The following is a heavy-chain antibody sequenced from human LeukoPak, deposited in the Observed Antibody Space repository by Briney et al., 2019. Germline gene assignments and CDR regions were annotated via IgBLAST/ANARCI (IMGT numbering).Heavy chain of an antibody. Sequence: PSETLSLTCSVSGGSITVSSYYWGWIRQSPGKRLEWIGSIYYSGNTYYNPSLKNRLTISVDTSNHQFSLKLSSVTAADTAMYYCSRERRDYYASGAYAYPFEYWGQGTRVAVSS. CDR1: GGSITVSSYY. V-gene: IGHV4-39*02. J-gene: IGHJ4*02. D-gene: IGHD3-10*01. CDR3: SRERRDYYASGAYAYPFEY. CDR2: IYYSGNT.